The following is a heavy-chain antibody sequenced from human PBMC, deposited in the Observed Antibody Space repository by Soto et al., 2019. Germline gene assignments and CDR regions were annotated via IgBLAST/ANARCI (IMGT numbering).Heavy chain of an antibody. V-gene: IGHV3-23*01. CDR3: AKLAYSTSRGHYYGMDV. Sequence: GGSLRLSCAASRFTFSSYAMSWVRQSPGKGLELVSAISDNXGSTYYADYVKCRFTIFRDNSKNTLYLQMNSLRAEDTAVYYCAKLAYSTSRGHYYGMDVWGQGITVTVSS. D-gene: IGHD6-6*01. CDR1: RFTFSSYA. CDR2: ISDNXGST. J-gene: IGHJ6*02.